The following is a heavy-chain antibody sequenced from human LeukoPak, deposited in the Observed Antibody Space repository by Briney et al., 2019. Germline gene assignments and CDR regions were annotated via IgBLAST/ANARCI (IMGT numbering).Heavy chain of an antibody. CDR1: GDSVSSSSAA. CDR2: TYYRSKWYN. J-gene: IGHJ4*02. D-gene: IGHD2-8*01. Sequence: SQTLSLTCAISGDSVSSSSAAWNWIRQSPSRGLEWLGRTYYRSKWYNDYALSVKSRITINPDTSKNQFSLQLNSVTPEDTAVYYCAGDLRTQYCTSLSFDYWGQGTLVTVSS. V-gene: IGHV6-1*01. CDR3: AGDLRTQYCTSLSFDY.